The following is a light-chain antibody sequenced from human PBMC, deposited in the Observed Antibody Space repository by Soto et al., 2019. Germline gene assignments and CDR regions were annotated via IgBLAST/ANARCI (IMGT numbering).Light chain of an antibody. V-gene: IGKV3-15*01. CDR2: GIS. Sequence: EIVMTQSQATLSVSPGETATLSCRASQSLTSYLAWYQQKPDQAPRLLIYGISTRATDIPARFSGSGSGTEFTLTISSLQSEDFAVYYCQQYNNWPRTFGQGTKVDIK. CDR3: QQYNNWPRT. J-gene: IGKJ1*01. CDR1: QSLTSY.